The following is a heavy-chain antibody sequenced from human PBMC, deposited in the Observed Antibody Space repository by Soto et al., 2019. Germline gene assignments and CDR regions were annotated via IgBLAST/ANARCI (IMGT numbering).Heavy chain of an antibody. D-gene: IGHD6-13*01. J-gene: IGHJ5*02. Sequence: QVQLQESGPGLLKPSQTLSLTCNVSNGYINTGGFSWSGIRQHPGKGLEWIGYIFHSGSTLYNPSLNSRVTLSADTSKNQLSLNLRSVTVADTAVYYCARGGIAGHWFDPWGQGILVTVSS. V-gene: IGHV4-31*03. CDR3: ARGGIAGHWFDP. CDR1: NGYINTGGFS. CDR2: IFHSGST.